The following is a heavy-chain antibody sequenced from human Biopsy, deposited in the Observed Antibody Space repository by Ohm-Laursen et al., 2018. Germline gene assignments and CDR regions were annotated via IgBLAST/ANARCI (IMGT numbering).Heavy chain of an antibody. CDR2: VYYTGNT. CDR3: ARDRGYYSDRTVPEYFDL. D-gene: IGHD3-22*01. Sequence: SETLSLTCAVSGDSISSYYWSWIRQPPGKGLQWIGYVYYTGNTDYNPSLQSRVTISVDTSKNHFSLRLRSVTTADTAIYYCARDRGYYSDRTVPEYFDLWGRGTLVTVSS. CDR1: GDSISSYY. J-gene: IGHJ2*01. V-gene: IGHV4-59*01.